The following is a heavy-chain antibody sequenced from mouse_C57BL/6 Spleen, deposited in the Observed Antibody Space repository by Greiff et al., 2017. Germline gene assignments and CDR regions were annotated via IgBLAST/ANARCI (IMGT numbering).Heavy chain of an antibody. V-gene: IGHV1-82*01. CDR3: ASPYYYFDV. D-gene: IGHD1-1*01. CDR1: GYAFSSSW. CDR2: IYPGNGDT. Sequence: QVQLQQPGPELVKPGASVKISCKASGYAFSSSWMYWVKQRPGKGLEWIGRIYPGNGDTNYNGKFKGKATLTADKSSSTAYMQLSSLTSEDSAVYFCASPYYYFDVWGTGTTVTVSS. J-gene: IGHJ1*03.